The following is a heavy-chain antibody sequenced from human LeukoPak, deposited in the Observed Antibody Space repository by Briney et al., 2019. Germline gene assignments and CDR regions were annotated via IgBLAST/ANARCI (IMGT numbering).Heavy chain of an antibody. J-gene: IGHJ5*02. CDR2: IYYSGST. V-gene: IGHV4-39*01. D-gene: IGHD6-6*01. CDR1: GVAISRSSDY. CDR3: ATQYCSSPFIPNRFDP. Sequence: PSEPLSLTCAVSGVAISRSSDYWGWSRHPPGKGLEWIGSIYYSGSTYYNPPLKSRVTISVDTSKTQFSLQLSSVTAADTAVYYCATQYCSSPFIPNRFDPWGQGTLVSVSS.